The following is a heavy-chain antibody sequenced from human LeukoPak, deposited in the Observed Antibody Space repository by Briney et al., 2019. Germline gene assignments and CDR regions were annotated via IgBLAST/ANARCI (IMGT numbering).Heavy chain of an antibody. Sequence: GGSLRLSCAASGFTFNLAWINWVRQAPGKGLEWVGRIKNKIDGGTTDYAAPVKGRFTISRDDSKNTVYLQMNSLKSEDTALYYCNPDGDYGDYVDSWGQGTLVTVSS. D-gene: IGHD4-17*01. J-gene: IGHJ4*02. CDR1: GFTFNLAW. CDR2: IKNKIDGGTT. CDR3: NPDGDYGDYVDS. V-gene: IGHV3-15*07.